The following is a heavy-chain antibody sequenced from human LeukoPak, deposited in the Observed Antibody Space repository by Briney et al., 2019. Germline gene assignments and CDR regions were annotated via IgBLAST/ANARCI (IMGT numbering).Heavy chain of an antibody. D-gene: IGHD3-22*01. V-gene: IGHV3-21*01. CDR2: ISSSSSYI. CDR3: ARDYYPGYYDSSGFESYGMDV. Sequence: PGGSLRLSCAASGFTFSSYSMNWVRQAPGKGLEWVSSISSSSSYIYYADSVKGRFTISRDNAKNSLYLQMNSLRAEDTAVYYCARDYYPGYYDSSGFESYGMDVWGQGTTVTVSS. J-gene: IGHJ6*02. CDR1: GFTFSSYS.